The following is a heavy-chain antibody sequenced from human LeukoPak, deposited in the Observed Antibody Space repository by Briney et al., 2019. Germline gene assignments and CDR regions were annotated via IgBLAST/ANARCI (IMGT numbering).Heavy chain of an antibody. Sequence: GGSLRLSCAASGFTFSSYGMHWVRPAPGKGLEWVAFIRYDGSNKYSADSVKGRFTISRDNSKNTLYLQMNSLRTEDTAVYYCATDGGDCSSTSCYTFFDYWGQGTLVTVSS. CDR2: IRYDGSNK. CDR3: ATDGGDCSSTSCYTFFDY. D-gene: IGHD2-2*02. J-gene: IGHJ4*02. CDR1: GFTFSSYG. V-gene: IGHV3-30*02.